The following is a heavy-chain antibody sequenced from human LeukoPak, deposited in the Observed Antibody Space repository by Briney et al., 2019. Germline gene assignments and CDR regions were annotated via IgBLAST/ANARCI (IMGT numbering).Heavy chain of an antibody. V-gene: IGHV3-11*04. Sequence: GGSLRLSCAASGFTFSDYYMSWIRQAPGKGLEWVSYISSSGSTIYYADSVKGRFTISRDNAKNSLYLQMNSLRAEDTAVYYCAREMKVPAAYYYYYYMDVWGKGTTVTVSS. CDR2: ISSSGSTI. J-gene: IGHJ6*03. CDR3: AREMKVPAAYYYYYYMDV. CDR1: GFTFSDYY. D-gene: IGHD2-2*01.